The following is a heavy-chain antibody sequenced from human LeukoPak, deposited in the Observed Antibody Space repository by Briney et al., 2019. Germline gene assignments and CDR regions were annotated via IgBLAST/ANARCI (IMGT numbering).Heavy chain of an antibody. Sequence: GASVKVSCKASGGTFRSNAISWVRQAPGQGLEWMGGIIPIFGTANYAQKFQGRVTITADESTSTAYMELSSLRSEDTAVYYCARSVYSSSEEANYYYYGMDVWGQGTTVTVSS. D-gene: IGHD6-6*01. CDR2: IIPIFGTA. CDR1: GGTFRSNA. V-gene: IGHV1-69*13. CDR3: ARSVYSSSEEANYYYYGMDV. J-gene: IGHJ6*02.